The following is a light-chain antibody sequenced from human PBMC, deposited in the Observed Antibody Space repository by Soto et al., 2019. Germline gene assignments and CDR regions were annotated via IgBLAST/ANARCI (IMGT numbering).Light chain of an antibody. V-gene: IGKV1-39*01. CDR1: QSITTY. CDR3: QQAHSTPVT. CDR2: TTS. J-gene: IGKJ4*01. Sequence: DIQMTQSPSSLSASVGDSVTITCRASQSITTYLNWYQQKPGQAPNLLIYTTSTLKSGVPSRFSGSGSGTDFTLTISALRPEDFATYFCQQAHSTPVTVGGGTKVDIK.